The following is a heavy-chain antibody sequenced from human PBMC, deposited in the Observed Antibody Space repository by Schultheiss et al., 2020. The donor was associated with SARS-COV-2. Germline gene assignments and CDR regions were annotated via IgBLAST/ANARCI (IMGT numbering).Heavy chain of an antibody. CDR3: ATLSVVVITGWFDP. V-gene: IGHV3-66*01. CDR2: IYSGGST. D-gene: IGHD3-22*01. CDR1: GFTVSSNY. J-gene: IGHJ5*02. Sequence: GGSLRLSCAASGFTVSSNYMSWVRQAPGKGLEWVSVIYSGGSTYYADSVKGRFTISRDNSKNTLYLQMNSLRAEDTTVYYCATLSVVVITGWFDPWGQGTLVTVSS.